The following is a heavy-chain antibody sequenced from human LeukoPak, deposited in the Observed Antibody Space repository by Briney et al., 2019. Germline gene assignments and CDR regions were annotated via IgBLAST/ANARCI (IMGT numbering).Heavy chain of an antibody. CDR2: INHSGST. CDR1: GGSFSGYY. J-gene: IGHJ4*02. D-gene: IGHD3-22*01. CDR3: ARGRAYYDSSGYDY. V-gene: IGHV4-34*01. Sequence: TSETLSLTCAVYGGSFSGYYWSWIRQPPGKGLEWIGEINHSGSTNYNPSLKSGVTISVDTSKNQFSLKLSSVTAADTAVYYCARGRAYYDSSGYDYWGQGTLVTVSS.